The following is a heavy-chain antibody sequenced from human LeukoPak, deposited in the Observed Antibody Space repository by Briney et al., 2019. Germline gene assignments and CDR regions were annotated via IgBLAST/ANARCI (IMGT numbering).Heavy chain of an antibody. J-gene: IGHJ4*02. CDR2: IKQDGSEK. CDR1: GFTFSSYW. D-gene: IGHD3-22*01. Sequence: GGSPRLSCAASGFTFSSYWMSWVRQAPGKGLEWVANIKQDGSEKYYVDSVKGRFTISRDNAKNSLYLQMNSLRAEDTAVYYCAREGRGYKVAKFDYWGQGTLVTVSS. CDR3: AREGRGYKVAKFDY. V-gene: IGHV3-7*01.